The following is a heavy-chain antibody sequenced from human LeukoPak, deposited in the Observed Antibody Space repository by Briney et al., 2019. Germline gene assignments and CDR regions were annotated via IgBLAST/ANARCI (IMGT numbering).Heavy chain of an antibody. CDR3: ARVKSTFPSYMDV. CDR2: IYTSGNT. V-gene: IGHV4-59*10. CDR1: GFTFSSYE. J-gene: IGHJ6*03. Sequence: LRLSCAASGFTFSSYEMNWVRQAPGKGLEWIGRIYTSGNTNYNPSLKSRITMSVDTSKNQFSLKLTSVTAADTAVYYCARVKSTFPSYMDVWGKGTTVTISS. D-gene: IGHD2/OR15-2a*01.